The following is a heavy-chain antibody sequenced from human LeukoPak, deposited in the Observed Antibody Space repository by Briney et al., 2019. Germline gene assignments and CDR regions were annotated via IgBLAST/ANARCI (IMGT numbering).Heavy chain of an antibody. CDR2: LYSGGGT. CDR1: GFTVSSNH. J-gene: IGHJ4*02. Sequence: TGGSLRLSCAASGFTVSSNHMSWFRQAPGKGLEWGSVLYSGGGTYYADSVKGRCTISRDNSKNTLYLQMNSLRVEDTAVYYCARDRGFNWGQGTLVTVSS. D-gene: IGHD3-10*01. V-gene: IGHV3-66*01. CDR3: ARDRGFN.